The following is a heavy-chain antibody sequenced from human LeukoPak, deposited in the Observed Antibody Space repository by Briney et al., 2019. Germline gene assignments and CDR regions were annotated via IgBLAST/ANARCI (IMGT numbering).Heavy chain of an antibody. D-gene: IGHD3-22*01. CDR2: MSYGGQNE. CDR1: GLTFSGYD. CDR3: ATPLDYYDRSDSHQGGD. Sequence: GGSLRLSCAASGLTFSGYDMHWVRQAPGKGPEWVAVMSYGGQNERYADSVKGRFTVSRDNPKNSLYLQMNSLRAEDTAVYYCATPLDYYDRSDSHQGGDWGQGTLVTVSS. V-gene: IGHV3-30*03. J-gene: IGHJ4*02.